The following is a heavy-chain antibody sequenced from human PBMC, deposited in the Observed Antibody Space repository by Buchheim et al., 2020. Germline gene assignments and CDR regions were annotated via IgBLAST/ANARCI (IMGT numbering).Heavy chain of an antibody. V-gene: IGHV5-10-1*03. CDR3: ARHTAAAGKHYYYGMDV. J-gene: IGHJ6*02. Sequence: EVQLVQSGAEVKKPGESLRISCKGSGYSFTSYWISWVRQMPGKGLEWMGRIDPSDSYTNYSPSFQGHVTISADKSISTAYPQWSSLQASDTAMYYCARHTAAAGKHYYYGMDVWGQGTT. CDR2: IDPSDSYT. D-gene: IGHD6-13*01. CDR1: GYSFTSYW.